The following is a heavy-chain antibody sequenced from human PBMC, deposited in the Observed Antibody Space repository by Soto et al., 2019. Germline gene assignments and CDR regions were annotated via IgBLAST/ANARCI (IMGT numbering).Heavy chain of an antibody. V-gene: IGHV3-7*01. CDR1: GLNFHWYW. Sequence: EVQLVESGGGLVQPGGSLRLSCAASGLNFHWYWRSWVRQAPGKGLEWLATIKTDASEKKYVDSVKGRFTVSRDNAKNSVYLQMDSLRSEDTAVYYCAIDSGYGSGNSVNHYLDYWGHGTLVTVSS. J-gene: IGHJ4*01. CDR3: AIDSGYGSGNSVNHYLDY. CDR2: IKTDASEK. D-gene: IGHD3-10*01.